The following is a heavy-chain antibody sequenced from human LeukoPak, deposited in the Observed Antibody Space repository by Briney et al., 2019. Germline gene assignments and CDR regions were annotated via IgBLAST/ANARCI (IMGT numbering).Heavy chain of an antibody. J-gene: IGHJ4*02. CDR3: AKGGTYSGYDPSYFDY. CDR2: ISGSGGST. D-gene: IGHD5-12*01. V-gene: IGHV3-23*01. Sequence: GGSLRLSCAASGFTFSSYAMNWVRQAPGKGLEWLSVISGSGGSTYYADSVKGRFSISRDNSKNTLYLQMNSLRAEDTAVYYCAKGGTYSGYDPSYFDYWGQGTLVTVSS. CDR1: GFTFSSYA.